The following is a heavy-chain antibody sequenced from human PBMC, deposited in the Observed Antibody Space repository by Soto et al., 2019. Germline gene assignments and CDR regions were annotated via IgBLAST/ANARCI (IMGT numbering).Heavy chain of an antibody. V-gene: IGHV1-18*01. CDR3: AGDIVVVVAEPHYFDY. CDR1: GYTFTSYG. D-gene: IGHD2-15*01. CDR2: ISAYNGNT. J-gene: IGHJ4*02. Sequence: QVQLVQSGAEVKKPGASVKVSCKASGYTFTSYGISWVRQAPGQGLEWMGWISAYNGNTNYAQKLQGRVTMTTDTSTSTGYMELRSLRSDDTAVYYCAGDIVVVVAEPHYFDYWGQGTLVTVSS.